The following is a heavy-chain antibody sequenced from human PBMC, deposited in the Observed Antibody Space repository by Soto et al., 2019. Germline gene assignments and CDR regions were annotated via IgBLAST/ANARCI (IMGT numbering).Heavy chain of an antibody. J-gene: IGHJ3*02. CDR2: ISSTSSTI. V-gene: IGHV3-48*01. CDR3: AREWEPDAFDI. D-gene: IGHD1-26*01. CDR1: EFTFSDYI. Sequence: PGGFLRLSCAASEFTFSDYIMNWVRQAPGKGLEWVSYISSTSSTIYYADSVKGRFTISRDNAKNSLYLQMNSLRAEDTAVYYCAREWEPDAFDIWGQGTMVTVSS.